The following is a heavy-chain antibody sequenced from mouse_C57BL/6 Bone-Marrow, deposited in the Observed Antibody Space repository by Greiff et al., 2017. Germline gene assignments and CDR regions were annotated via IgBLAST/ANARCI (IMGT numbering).Heavy chain of an antibody. Sequence: EVKLMESGPGLVKPSQSLSLTCSVTGYSITSGYYWNWIRQFPGNKLEWMGYISYDGSNNYNPSLKNRISITRDTSKNQFFLKLNSVTTEDTATYYCARGYGSSYGYFDVWGTGTTVTVSS. CDR1: GYSITSGYY. CDR2: ISYDGSN. V-gene: IGHV3-6*01. CDR3: ARGYGSSYGYFDV. D-gene: IGHD1-1*01. J-gene: IGHJ1*03.